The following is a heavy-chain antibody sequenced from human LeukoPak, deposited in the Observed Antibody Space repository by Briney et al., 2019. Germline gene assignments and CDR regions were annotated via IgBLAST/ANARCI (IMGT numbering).Heavy chain of an antibody. D-gene: IGHD5-12*01. V-gene: IGHV1-2*02. CDR1: GYTFTGYY. J-gene: IGHJ6*03. Sequence: GASVKLSCTASGYTFTGYYMNWLRQAPGQRLGWMGWINPNSGGTNYAQKFPGRVTMTRDTSISTAYMALSRLRSDDTAVYYCARGVATIVAYHMDVWGKGTTVTVSS. CDR3: ARGVATIVAYHMDV. CDR2: INPNSGGT.